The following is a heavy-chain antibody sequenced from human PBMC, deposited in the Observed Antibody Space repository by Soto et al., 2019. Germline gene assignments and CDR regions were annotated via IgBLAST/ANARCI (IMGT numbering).Heavy chain of an antibody. CDR3: ATGRYCSSAACLEAD. Sequence: DVQLLESGGGLVQPGGSLRLSCAASGFTFSSSVMHWIRQAPGKGLEWVSGISGNNEYIKYADSVKGRFTISRDNFKNTLFLQMNSLRVEDTALYYCATGRYCSSAACLEADWGQGTLITVSS. J-gene: IGHJ4*02. D-gene: IGHD2-2*01. CDR1: GFTFSSSV. CDR2: ISGNNEYI. V-gene: IGHV3-23*01.